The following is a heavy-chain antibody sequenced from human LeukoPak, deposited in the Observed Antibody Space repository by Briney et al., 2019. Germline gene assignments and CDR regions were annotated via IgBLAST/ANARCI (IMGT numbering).Heavy chain of an antibody. CDR1: GGSISSYY. Sequence: PSETLSLTCAVSGGSISSYYWSWIRQPAGKGLEWIGRIYTSGSTNYNPSLKSRVTMSVDTSKNQFSLKLSSVTAADTAVYYCAREYKDCSGGSCYSGTYDYWGQGTLVTVSS. CDR2: IYTSGST. D-gene: IGHD2-15*01. CDR3: AREYKDCSGGSCYSGTYDY. V-gene: IGHV4-4*07. J-gene: IGHJ4*02.